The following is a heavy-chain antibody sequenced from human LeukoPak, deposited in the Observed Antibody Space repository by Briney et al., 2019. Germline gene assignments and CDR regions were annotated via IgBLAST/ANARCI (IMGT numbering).Heavy chain of an antibody. CDR1: GYTFTSYD. Sequence: ASVKVSCKASGYTFTSYDINWVRQATGQGLEWMGWKNPNSGNTGYAQKFQGRVTMTRSTSISTAYMELSSLRSEDTAVYYCARGLYGKTYYYYYMDVWGKGTTVTVSS. D-gene: IGHD2-8*01. CDR2: KNPNSGNT. J-gene: IGHJ6*03. CDR3: ARGLYGKTYYYYYMDV. V-gene: IGHV1-8*01.